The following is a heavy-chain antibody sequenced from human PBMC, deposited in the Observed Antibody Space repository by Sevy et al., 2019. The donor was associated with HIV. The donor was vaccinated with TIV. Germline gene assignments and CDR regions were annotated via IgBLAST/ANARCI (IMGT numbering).Heavy chain of an antibody. D-gene: IGHD1-26*01. Sequence: SETLSLTCTVSGGSITSLYWNWIRQPPGKGLEWIANINYNGHINYNPSLKSRVTLSLETSKNQFFLRLSSVTAADTAMYYCAGENAWGRGYSWGQGTLVTVSS. CDR1: GGSITSLY. V-gene: IGHV4-59*11. CDR3: AGENAWGRGYS. J-gene: IGHJ4*02. CDR2: INYNGHI.